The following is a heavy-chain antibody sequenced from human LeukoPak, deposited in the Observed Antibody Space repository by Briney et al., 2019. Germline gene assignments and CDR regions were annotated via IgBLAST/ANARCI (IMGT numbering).Heavy chain of an antibody. D-gene: IGHD6-19*01. J-gene: IGHJ4*02. CDR3: AALAVAGPFDY. CDR2: IWYDGSNK. CDR1: GFTFSSYG. Sequence: GRSLRLSCAASGFTFSSYGMHWVRQAPGKGLEWVAVIWYDGSNKYYADSVKGRFTISRDNSKNTLYLQMNSLRAEGTAVYYCAALAVAGPFDYWGQGTLVIVSS. V-gene: IGHV3-33*01.